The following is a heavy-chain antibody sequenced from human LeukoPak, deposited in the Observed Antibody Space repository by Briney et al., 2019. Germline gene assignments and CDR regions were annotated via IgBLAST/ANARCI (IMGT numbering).Heavy chain of an antibody. CDR2: INPSGGST. J-gene: IGHJ4*02. CDR1: GYTFTSYY. V-gene: IGHV1-46*01. D-gene: IGHD1-26*01. CDR3: ARGQRLVGATTLLAFDY. Sequence: GASVKVSCKASGYTFTSYYIHWVRQAPGEGLEWMGIINPSGGSTRYAQKFQGRVTMTRDTSTSTVYMELSGLRSEDTAVYYCARGQRLVGATTLLAFDYWGQGTLVTVSS.